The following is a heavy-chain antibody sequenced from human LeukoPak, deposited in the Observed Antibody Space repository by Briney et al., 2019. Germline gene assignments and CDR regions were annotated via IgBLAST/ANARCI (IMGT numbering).Heavy chain of an antibody. CDR2: IDTDGTDGSST. CDR1: GFTFSNYW. Sequence: GGSLRLSCAASGFTFSNYWMHWVRQAPGKGLVWVSRIDTDGTDGSSTLYADSVKGRFTISRDNAKNSLYLQMNSLRAEDTAVYYCARVHDSSGYYSSGYWGQGTLVTVSS. D-gene: IGHD3-22*01. V-gene: IGHV3-74*01. CDR3: ARVHDSSGYYSSGY. J-gene: IGHJ4*02.